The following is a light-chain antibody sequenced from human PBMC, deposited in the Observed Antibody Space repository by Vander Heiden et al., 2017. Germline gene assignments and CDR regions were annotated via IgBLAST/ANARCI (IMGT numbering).Light chain of an antibody. CDR3: QQYNSWPPIT. CDR2: GAS. Sequence: EIVMPQSPATLSVSPGERATLHCRASQSVSSNLAWYQQKPGQAPRLLIFGASTRATGIPARFSGSGSGTEFTLTISSLQSEDFAVYYCQQYNSWPPITFGQGTRLEIK. CDR1: QSVSSN. J-gene: IGKJ5*01. V-gene: IGKV3-15*01.